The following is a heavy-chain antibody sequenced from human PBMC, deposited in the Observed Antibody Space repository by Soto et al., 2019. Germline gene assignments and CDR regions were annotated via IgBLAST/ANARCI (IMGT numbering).Heavy chain of an antibody. CDR2: ISSDGSSS. CDR3: AKPRYRLQRTQFDP. Sequence: QVKLVESGGGVVQSGGSRRLSCEASGFRFSSYSIHWVRQAPGKGLEWVAGISSDGSSSDFADSVKGQLAISRDNSRKKPIYLRMNNLRTDDPAVYYCAKPRYRLQRTQFDPWGQGTLASVSS. J-gene: IGHJ5*02. V-gene: IGHV3-30*18. CDR1: GFRFSSYS. D-gene: IGHD6-25*01.